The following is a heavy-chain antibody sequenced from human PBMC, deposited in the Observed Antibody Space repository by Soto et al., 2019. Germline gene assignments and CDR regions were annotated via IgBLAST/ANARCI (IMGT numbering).Heavy chain of an antibody. CDR1: VGPFTRPR. D-gene: IGHD6-13*01. V-gene: IGHV1-69*13. CDR2: IVPIYRTA. Sequence: GSPENGSCTASVGPFTRPRIKWGRQAPGQGLERVVGIVPIYRTADYSQKFQGRVTITADESARTSYMELRSLKSQDTAVYYCVRDSGAKISSSWGQGTLVNASS. CDR3: VRDSGAKISSS. J-gene: IGHJ4*02.